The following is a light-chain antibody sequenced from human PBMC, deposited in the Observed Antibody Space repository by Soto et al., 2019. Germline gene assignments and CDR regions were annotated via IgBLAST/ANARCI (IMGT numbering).Light chain of an antibody. CDR2: SNN. CDR3: AAWDDSLNAYVV. J-gene: IGLJ2*01. Sequence: QSVLTQPPSASGTPGQRVTISCSGSSSNIGSNTVNWYQQLPGTAPKHLIYSNNQRPSGVPDRFSGSKSGTSASLAISGRQSEDEADYYCAAWDDSLNAYVVFGGGTKLTVL. CDR1: SSNIGSNT. V-gene: IGLV1-44*01.